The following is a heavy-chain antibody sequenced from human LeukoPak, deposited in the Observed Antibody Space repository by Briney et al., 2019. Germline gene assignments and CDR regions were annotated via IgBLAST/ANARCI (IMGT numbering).Heavy chain of an antibody. CDR2: ISWNRGSI. Sequence: GGSLRLSCAASGFTFDDYAMHWVRQAPGKGREWVSGISWNRGSIGYADSVKGRFTISRDNAKNSLYLQMNSLRAEDTALYYCAKDLVATIRGWFDPWGQGTLVTVSS. V-gene: IGHV3-9*01. D-gene: IGHD5-12*01. CDR1: GFTFDDYA. CDR3: AKDLVATIRGWFDP. J-gene: IGHJ5*02.